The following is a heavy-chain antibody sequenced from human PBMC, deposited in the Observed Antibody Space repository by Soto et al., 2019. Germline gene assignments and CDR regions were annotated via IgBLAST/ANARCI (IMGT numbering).Heavy chain of an antibody. V-gene: IGHV1-18*01. D-gene: IGHD6-19*01. CDR1: GYTFTSYS. Sequence: QVQLVQSGAEVKTPGASVKVSCKASGYTFTSYSISWMRQAPGQGLEWMGWINAFNGNTNYAPKFQGRVTMTTDTSKSIVYMALRSLRSDETAVYYCARDWDNSGWGGGRGMDVWGQGTTVIVSS. CDR3: ARDWDNSGWGGGRGMDV. J-gene: IGHJ6*02. CDR2: INAFNGNT.